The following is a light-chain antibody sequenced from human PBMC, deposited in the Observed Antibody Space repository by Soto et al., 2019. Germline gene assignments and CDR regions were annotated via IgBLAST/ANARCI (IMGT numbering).Light chain of an antibody. Sequence: DIQMTQSPSTLSGSAGDRVTITCRASQTISSWLAWYQQKPGKAPKLLIYKASTLKSGVPSRFSGSGSGTEFALTIRSLKPDDFATDYCQQYYSYWTCGQWTKVDIK. V-gene: IGKV1-5*03. CDR2: KAS. CDR3: QQYYSYWT. J-gene: IGKJ1*01. CDR1: QTISSW.